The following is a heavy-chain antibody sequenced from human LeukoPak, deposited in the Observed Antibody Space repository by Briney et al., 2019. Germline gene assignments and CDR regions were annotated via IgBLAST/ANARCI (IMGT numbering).Heavy chain of an antibody. CDR2: ISGGGHST. J-gene: IGHJ4*02. D-gene: IGHD3-3*01. CDR1: GFTFSNFA. CDR3: AKDGSPMRVFGLDH. V-gene: IGHV3-23*01. Sequence: GGSLRLSCAASGFTFSNFAMSWVRQPPGKGLEWVSAISGGGHSTYYADSVKGRFTISRDNSKNTLYLQINSLRAEDTALYYCAKDGSPMRVFGLDHWGQGTLVTVPS.